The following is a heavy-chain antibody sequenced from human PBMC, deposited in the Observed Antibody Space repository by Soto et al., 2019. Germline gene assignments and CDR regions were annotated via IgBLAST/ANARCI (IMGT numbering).Heavy chain of an antibody. Sequence: GESLKISCKGSGYTFSSYRIGWVRQVPGKGLEWMGIISPGDSATKYSQSFQGQVTISADKSISTAYLQWNSLKASDTAMYYCARHATYYDILSGYSFDYWGQGTLVTVS. D-gene: IGHD3-9*01. CDR3: ARHATYYDILSGYSFDY. J-gene: IGHJ4*02. CDR2: ISPGDSAT. V-gene: IGHV5-51*01. CDR1: GYTFSSYR.